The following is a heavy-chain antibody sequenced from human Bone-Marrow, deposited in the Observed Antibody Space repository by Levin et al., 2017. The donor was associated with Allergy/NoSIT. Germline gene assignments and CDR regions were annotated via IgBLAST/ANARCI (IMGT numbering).Heavy chain of an antibody. J-gene: IGHJ4*02. CDR1: GFTFSTFA. CDR2: IRGSGHNT. CDR3: ASGGGGDYGRPTDY. Sequence: GGSLRLSCAASGFTFSTFAMTWVRQGPGKGLEWVSAIRGSGHNTYYLDSVKGRFTTSRDNSKNTLYLQISGLRDEDAAINYCASGGGGDYGRPTDYWGEGTLVTVSS. V-gene: IGHV3-23*01. D-gene: IGHD4-17*01.